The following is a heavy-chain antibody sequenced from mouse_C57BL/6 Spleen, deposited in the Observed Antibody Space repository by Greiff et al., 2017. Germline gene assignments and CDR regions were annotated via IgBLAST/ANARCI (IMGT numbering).Heavy chain of an antibody. CDR3: ARSLGSSYPAYFDY. V-gene: IGHV1-82*01. J-gene: IGHJ2*01. D-gene: IGHD1-1*01. Sequence: VKVVESGPELVKPGASVKISCKASGYAFSSSWMNWVKQRPGKGLEWIGRIYPGDGDTNYNGKFKGKATLTADKSSSTAYMQLSSLTSEDSAVYFCARSLGSSYPAYFDYWGQGTTLTVSS. CDR2: IYPGDGDT. CDR1: GYAFSSSW.